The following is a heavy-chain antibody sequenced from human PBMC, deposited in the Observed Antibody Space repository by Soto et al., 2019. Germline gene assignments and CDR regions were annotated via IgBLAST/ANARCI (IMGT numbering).Heavy chain of an antibody. Sequence: QVQLVQSGAEVKKPGASVKISCKASGYTFNQYAVHWVSQAPGQSLEWMGWIRTDNGNTEYSQKIQGRVTITMDTAASTAYMELNSLRSEDTAVYYCARDSGRCWYDFSWGHGALVTVSS. D-gene: IGHD3-16*01. CDR2: IRTDNGNT. CDR1: GYTFNQYA. CDR3: ARDSGRCWYDFS. V-gene: IGHV1-3*04. J-gene: IGHJ5*01.